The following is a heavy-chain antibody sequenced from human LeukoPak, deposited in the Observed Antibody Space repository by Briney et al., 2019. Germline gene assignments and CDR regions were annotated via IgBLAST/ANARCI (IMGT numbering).Heavy chain of an antibody. CDR2: ISAYNGNT. J-gene: IGHJ1*01. Sequence: ASVKVSCKASGYTFTSYGISWVRQAPGQGLEWMGWISAYNGNTNYAQKLQGRVTMTTDTSTSTAYMELRSLRSDDTAVYYCAKSLAYYGDYGYFQHWGQGTLVTVSS. CDR3: AKSLAYYGDYGYFQH. V-gene: IGHV1-18*01. D-gene: IGHD4-17*01. CDR1: GYTFTSYG.